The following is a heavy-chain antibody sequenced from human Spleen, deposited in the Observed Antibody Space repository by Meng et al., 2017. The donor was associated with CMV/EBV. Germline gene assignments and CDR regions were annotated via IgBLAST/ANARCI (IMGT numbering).Heavy chain of an antibody. V-gene: IGHV3-33*01. CDR1: GFTFSSYG. Sequence: GGSLRLSCAASGFTFSSYGMHWVRQAPGKGLEWVAVIWYDGSNKYYADSVKGRFTISRDNSKNTLYLQMNSLRAEDTAVYYCASSEYYYDSSGYPQAGNFDYWGQGTLVTVSS. CDR2: IWYDGSNK. CDR3: ASSEYYYDSSGYPQAGNFDY. D-gene: IGHD3-22*01. J-gene: IGHJ4*02.